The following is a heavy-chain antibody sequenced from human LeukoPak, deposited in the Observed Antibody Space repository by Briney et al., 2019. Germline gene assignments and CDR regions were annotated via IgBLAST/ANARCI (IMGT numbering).Heavy chain of an antibody. Sequence: PPETLSLTCGVSGTSFSSYYWSWIRQTPGKGLEWIGEVNHSGYTNMNPSLKGRVTISVDTSKNQFSLRMSTVTAADTAVYFCARMTTGHDYWGQGTLVTVSS. V-gene: IGHV4-34*01. CDR2: VNHSGYT. D-gene: IGHD4-17*01. J-gene: IGHJ4*02. CDR1: GTSFSSYY. CDR3: ARMTTGHDY.